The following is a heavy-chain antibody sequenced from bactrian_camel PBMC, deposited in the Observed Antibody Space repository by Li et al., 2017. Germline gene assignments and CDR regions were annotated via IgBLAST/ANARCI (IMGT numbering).Heavy chain of an antibody. D-gene: IGHD2*01. CDR2: IDSDGIT. CDR3: AADRALDDDCYVGSLYTDFAY. Sequence: HVQLVESGGGSVQPGGSLRLSCVASGATQDIGCMGWFRQVPGLEREGIGSIDSDGITTYADSLKARFTISRDNAKSTLYLQMNNLKPEDTAMYYCAADRALDDDCYVGSLYTDFAYWGQGTQVTVS. V-gene: IGHV3S53*01. CDR1: GATQDIGC. J-gene: IGHJ6*01.